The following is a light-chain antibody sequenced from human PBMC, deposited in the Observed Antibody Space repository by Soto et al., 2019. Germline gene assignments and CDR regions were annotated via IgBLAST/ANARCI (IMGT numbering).Light chain of an antibody. CDR2: EVV. CDR3: KSYAGSNTYV. J-gene: IGLJ7*01. CDR1: KNDIGVYDF. Sequence: QSALTQPPSASGSPGQSVTLSCTGTKNDIGVYDFVSWYQHHPGKAPRLIIYEVVQRPSGVPDRFSGSKSGTTAPLTVSRLQAADEADYCCKSYAGSNTYVFGSGTQLTVL. V-gene: IGLV2-8*01.